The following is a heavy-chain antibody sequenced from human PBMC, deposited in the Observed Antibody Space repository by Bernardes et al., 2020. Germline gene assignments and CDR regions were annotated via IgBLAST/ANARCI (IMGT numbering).Heavy chain of an antibody. CDR3: TKAESGNYWTFHY. D-gene: IGHD1-26*01. Sequence: GGSLRLSCTGSGFTFGDYGLSWFRQAPGKGLEWVAFIRSKAKGGTTEHAASVRGRFFISRDDSTAIAYLQMNSLKIEDTGMYYCTKAESGNYWTFHYWGQGTLVTVSS. CDR2: IRSKAKGGTT. CDR1: GFTFGDYG. J-gene: IGHJ4*02. V-gene: IGHV3-49*03.